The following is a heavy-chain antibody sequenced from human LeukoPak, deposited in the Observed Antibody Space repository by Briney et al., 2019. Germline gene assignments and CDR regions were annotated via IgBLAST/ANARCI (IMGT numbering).Heavy chain of an antibody. V-gene: IGHV3-23*01. D-gene: IGHD2-2*01. Sequence: GGSLRLSCAASGFTFSSYAMSWVRQAPGKGLEWVSAISGSGGSTYYADSVKGRFTISRDNSKNTLYLQMNSLRAEDTAVYYCAKDTPNIVVVPAATGGYFDYWGQGTLVTVSS. CDR3: AKDTPNIVVVPAATGGYFDY. CDR2: ISGSGGST. CDR1: GFTFSSYA. J-gene: IGHJ4*02.